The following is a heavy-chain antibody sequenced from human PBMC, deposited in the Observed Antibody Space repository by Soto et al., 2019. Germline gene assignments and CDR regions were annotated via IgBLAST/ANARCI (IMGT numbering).Heavy chain of an antibody. Sequence: EVQLLESGGGLVQPGGSLRLSCAASGFTFSSYAMSWVRQAPGKGLEWVSAISGSGGSTYYADSVKGRFTISRDNSKTTLYLQMNSLRAEDTAVYYCARIDYGPDAFDIWGQGTMVTVSS. J-gene: IGHJ3*02. V-gene: IGHV3-23*01. CDR1: GFTFSSYA. D-gene: IGHD4-17*01. CDR3: ARIDYGPDAFDI. CDR2: ISGSGGST.